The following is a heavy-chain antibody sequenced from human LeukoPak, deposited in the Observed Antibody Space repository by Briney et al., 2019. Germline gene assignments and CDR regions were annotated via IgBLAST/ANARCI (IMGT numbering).Heavy chain of an antibody. CDR2: INHSGST. Sequence: SETLSLTCAVYGGSFSGYSWSWIRQPPGKGLEWNGEINHSGSTNYNLSLKSRVTISVNTSRKQFSLKLSSVTAADTAGYSCRTERSSSRKWFDPGGQGSLLTVSS. V-gene: IGHV4-34*01. J-gene: IGHJ5*02. CDR3: RTERSSSRKWFDP. CDR1: GGSFSGYS. D-gene: IGHD1-14*01.